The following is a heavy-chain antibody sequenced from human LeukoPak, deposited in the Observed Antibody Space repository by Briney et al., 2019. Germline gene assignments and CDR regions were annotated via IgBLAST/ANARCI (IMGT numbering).Heavy chain of an antibody. CDR1: GDSIRGYY. CDR3: ARASYGGNSALFDY. J-gene: IGHJ4*02. D-gene: IGHD4-23*01. CDR2: IYHSGST. Sequence: PSETLSLTCTVSGDSIRGYYWSWIRQPPGKGLEWVGYIYHSGSTNYNPSLKSRVTISVDTFKNQFSLRLTSVTAADTAVYYCARASYGGNSALFDYWGQGTLVTVSS. V-gene: IGHV4-59*01.